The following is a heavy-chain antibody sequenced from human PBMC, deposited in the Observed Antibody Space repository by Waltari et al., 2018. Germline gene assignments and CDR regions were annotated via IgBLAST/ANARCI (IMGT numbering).Heavy chain of an antibody. CDR1: GFRFPSPA. CDR3: AKREYGNTINY. Sequence: EVQLVESGGGLVQPGGSLTLSCAASGFRFPSPAMSWVRPAPGKGLEWVSAINYSGGGTHYADSVKGRFTISRDNSKNTLYLQMNSLRAEDTAIYYCAKREYGNTINYWGQGTLVTVSS. V-gene: IGHV3-23*04. D-gene: IGHD6-6*01. CDR2: INYSGGGT. J-gene: IGHJ4*02.